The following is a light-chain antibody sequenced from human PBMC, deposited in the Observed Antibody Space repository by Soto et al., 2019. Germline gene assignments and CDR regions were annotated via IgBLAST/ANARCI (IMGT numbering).Light chain of an antibody. V-gene: IGLV2-14*01. J-gene: IGLJ3*02. CDR3: SSYTTSSTWV. CDR1: SSDVGGYNY. Sequence: QSALTQPASVSGSPGQSITISCTGTSSDVGGYNYVSWYQQHPGKAPKLMIYEVNNRPSGVSNRFSGSKSGNTASLALSGLQAEDEADYYCSSYTTSSTWVFGGGTKVTVL. CDR2: EVN.